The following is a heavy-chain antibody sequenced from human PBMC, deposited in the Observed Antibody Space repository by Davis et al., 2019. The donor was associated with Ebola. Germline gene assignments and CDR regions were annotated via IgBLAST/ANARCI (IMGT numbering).Heavy chain of an antibody. CDR1: GYSFTSYW. CDR3: ARRSSSWLYYGMDV. CDR2: ISPGDSDT. Sequence: GESLKISCKGSGYSFTSYWIGWVRQMPGKGLEWILLISPGDSDTRYRPSFQGQVTISADKSISTAYLQWSSLKASDTAMYYCARRSSSWLYYGMDVWGQGTTVTVSS. V-gene: IGHV5-51*01. D-gene: IGHD6-13*01. J-gene: IGHJ6*02.